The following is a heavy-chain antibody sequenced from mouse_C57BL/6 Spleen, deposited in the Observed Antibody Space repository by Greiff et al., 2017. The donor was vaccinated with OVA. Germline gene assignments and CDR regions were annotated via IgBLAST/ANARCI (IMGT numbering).Heavy chain of an antibody. CDR2: LSDGGSYT. Sequence: EVQLVESGGGLVKPGGSLKLSCAASGFTFSSYAMSWVRQTPEKRLEWVATLSDGGSYTYYPDNVKGRFTISRDIAKNNLYLQMSHLKSEDTAMYYCARDRDYYGSSYFDYWGQGTTLTVSS. J-gene: IGHJ2*01. CDR1: GFTFSSYA. V-gene: IGHV5-4*01. CDR3: ARDRDYYGSSYFDY. D-gene: IGHD1-1*01.